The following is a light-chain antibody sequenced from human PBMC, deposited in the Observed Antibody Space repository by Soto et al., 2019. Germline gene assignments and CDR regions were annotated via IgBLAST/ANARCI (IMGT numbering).Light chain of an antibody. V-gene: IGKV3-15*01. CDR1: LSVANS. Sequence: EIVMTQSPGTLSVSPGESATLSCRASLSVANSLAWHQQKPGQAPRLLIYAASTRATGISARVSGSGSGIEFTLTISSLQSEDSAVYYCQQYHNWPLTFGGGTKVEIK. CDR3: QQYHNWPLT. J-gene: IGKJ4*01. CDR2: AAS.